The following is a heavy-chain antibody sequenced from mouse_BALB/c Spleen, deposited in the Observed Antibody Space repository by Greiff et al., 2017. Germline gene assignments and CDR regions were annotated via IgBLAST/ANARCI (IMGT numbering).Heavy chain of an antibody. Sequence: LQQPGAELVKPGASVKMSCKASGYTFTSYNMHWVKQTPGQGLEWIGAIYPGNGDTSYNQKFKGKATLTADKSSSTAYMQLSSLTSEDSAVYYCARSGFTTVVVPDDWGQGTTLTVSS. V-gene: IGHV1-12*01. CDR3: ARSGFTTVVVPDD. CDR1: GYTFTSYN. CDR2: IYPGNGDT. J-gene: IGHJ2*01. D-gene: IGHD1-1*01.